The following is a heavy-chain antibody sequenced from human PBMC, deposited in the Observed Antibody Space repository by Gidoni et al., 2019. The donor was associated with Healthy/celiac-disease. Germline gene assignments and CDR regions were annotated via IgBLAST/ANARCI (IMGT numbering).Heavy chain of an antibody. V-gene: IGHV3-66*01. Sequence: EVQLVESGGGLVQPGGSLRLSCAASGFTVSSNYMSWVRQAPGQGLEWVSVIYSGGSTYYADSVKGRFTISRDNSKNTLYLQMNSLRAEDTAVYYCARVDIVVVTGFDYWGQGTLVTVSS. CDR2: IYSGGST. J-gene: IGHJ4*02. D-gene: IGHD2-21*02. CDR3: ARVDIVVVTGFDY. CDR1: GFTVSSNY.